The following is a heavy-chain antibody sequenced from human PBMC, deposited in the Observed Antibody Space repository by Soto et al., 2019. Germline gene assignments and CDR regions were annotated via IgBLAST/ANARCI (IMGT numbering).Heavy chain of an antibody. CDR3: ARMKLDSYQFYYAMDV. CDR1: GFSLTTGKMG. D-gene: IGHD3-9*01. CDR2: IFSDNER. V-gene: IGHV2-26*01. Sequence: QVTLKESGPALVKPTETLTLTCTVSGFSLTTGKMGVSWIRQPPGKALEWLAHIFSDNERSYSTSLQGRLTISKDTSGSQVVLSMTNVDPVDTATYYCARMKLDSYQFYYAMDVWGQGTTVTVSS. J-gene: IGHJ6*02.